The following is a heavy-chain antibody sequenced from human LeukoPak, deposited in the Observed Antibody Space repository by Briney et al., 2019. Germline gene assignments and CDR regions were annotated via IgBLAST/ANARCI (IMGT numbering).Heavy chain of an antibody. Sequence: SETLSLTCTVAGGSISSYYWSWNRQPPGGGLEWIGYIYYSGSTNYNPSLKSRVTISVDTSKNQFSLKLSSVTAADTAVYYCARGRSWFDPWGQGTLVTVSS. CDR3: ARGRSWFDP. V-gene: IGHV4-59*01. CDR2: IYYSGST. J-gene: IGHJ5*02. CDR1: GGSISSYY.